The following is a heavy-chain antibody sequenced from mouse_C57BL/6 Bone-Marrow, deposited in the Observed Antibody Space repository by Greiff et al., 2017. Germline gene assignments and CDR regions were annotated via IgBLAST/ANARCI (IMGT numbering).Heavy chain of an antibody. V-gene: IGHV14-4*01. CDR3: TTPHYCGSSWYFDG. Sequence: EVQLQQSGAELVRPGASVKLSCTASGFNIKDDYMHWVKQSPEQGLGWIGWIDPENGDTEYASKFQGQATITAYTSSNTAYLQLSSLTSEDTAVYYCTTPHYCGSSWYFDGWGTGTTVTVSS. J-gene: IGHJ1*03. CDR2: IDPENGDT. D-gene: IGHD1-1*01. CDR1: GFNIKDDY.